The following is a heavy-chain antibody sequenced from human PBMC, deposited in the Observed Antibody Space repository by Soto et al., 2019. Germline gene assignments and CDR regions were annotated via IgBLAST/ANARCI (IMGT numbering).Heavy chain of an antibody. Sequence: QVQLVQSGAEVKKPGSSVKVSCKASGGTFSSYAISWVRQAPGQGLEWMGGIIPIFGTANYAQKFQGRVTITTDESTSTVYMELSSLRSEDTAVYYCARGFAYGSGSYYPISPSYYYYGMDVWGQGTTVTVSS. V-gene: IGHV1-69*01. J-gene: IGHJ6*02. D-gene: IGHD3-10*01. CDR2: IIPIFGTA. CDR1: GGTFSSYA. CDR3: ARGFAYGSGSYYPISPSYYYYGMDV.